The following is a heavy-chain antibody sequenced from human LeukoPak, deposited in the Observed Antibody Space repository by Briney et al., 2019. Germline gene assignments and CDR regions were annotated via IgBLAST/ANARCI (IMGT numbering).Heavy chain of an antibody. D-gene: IGHD5-12*01. CDR3: VKGAYDYIEMGYFDS. J-gene: IGHJ4*02. V-gene: IGHV3-74*01. CDR2: INSDGSST. CDR1: GFTFSSYW. Sequence: PGGSLRLSCAASGFTFSSYWMHWVRQAPGKGLVWVSRINSDGSSTSYADSVKGRFTISRDNAKNTLYLQMNSLRVEDTALYYCVKGAYDYIEMGYFDSWGQGTLVTVSS.